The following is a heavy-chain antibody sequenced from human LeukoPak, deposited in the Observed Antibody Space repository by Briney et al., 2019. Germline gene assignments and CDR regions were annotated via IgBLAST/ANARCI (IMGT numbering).Heavy chain of an antibody. V-gene: IGHV3-30*02. J-gene: IGHJ4*02. CDR3: AKNWDVDFWSGYPGWYFDY. Sequence: RGGSLRLSCAASGFTFSSYGTHWVRQAPGKGLEWVAFVRYDESNKYYADSVKGRFTISRDNSKNTLYLQMNSLRAEDTAVYYCAKNWDVDFWSGYPGWYFDYWGQGTLVTVSS. D-gene: IGHD3-3*01. CDR1: GFTFSSYG. CDR2: VRYDESNK.